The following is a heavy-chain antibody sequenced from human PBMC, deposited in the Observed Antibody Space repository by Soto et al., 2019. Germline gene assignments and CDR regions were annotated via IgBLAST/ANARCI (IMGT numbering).Heavy chain of an antibody. CDR1: GFIFSDHW. J-gene: IGHJ6*02. Sequence: EVQLVESGGGLVQPGGSLRLSCAASGFIFSDHWMSWVRQAPGKGLEWVANIKQDGTVKCYVDSVKSRFTISRDNAKNSLYLQLSSLRAEDTAVCYCVREAHDGVWAGIAVWSQGTTVTVAS. D-gene: IGHD3-16*01. V-gene: IGHV3-7*05. CDR3: VREAHDGVWAGIAV. CDR2: IKQDGTVK.